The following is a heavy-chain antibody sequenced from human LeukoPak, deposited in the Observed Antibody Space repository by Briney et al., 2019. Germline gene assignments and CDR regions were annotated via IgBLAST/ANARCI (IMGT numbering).Heavy chain of an antibody. Sequence: GGSLRLSCAASGFTFSSYAMSWVRQAPGKGLEWVSAISGSGGSKYYADSVKGRFTISRDNSKNTLYLQMNSLRAEDTAVYYCASTVDTAMVTDGMDVWGQGTTVTAYS. CDR1: GFTFSSYA. D-gene: IGHD5-18*01. V-gene: IGHV3-23*01. CDR2: ISGSGGSK. J-gene: IGHJ6*02. CDR3: ASTVDTAMVTDGMDV.